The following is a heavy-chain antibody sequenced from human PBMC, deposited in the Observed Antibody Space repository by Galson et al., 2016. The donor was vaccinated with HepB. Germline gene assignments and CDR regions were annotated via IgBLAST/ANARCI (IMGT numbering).Heavy chain of an antibody. V-gene: IGHV3-30*18. CDR3: AKNDILAGYSAFDY. J-gene: IGHJ4*02. CDR2: ISYDGSNQ. Sequence: SLRLSCAASGFTFSSYAMHWVRQAPGKGLEWVAVISYDGSNQYYAASVKGRFTISRDNSKNTLSLQMNSLRAEDTAVYYCAKNDILAGYSAFDYWGQGSLVTVSS. CDR1: GFTFSSYA. D-gene: IGHD3-9*01.